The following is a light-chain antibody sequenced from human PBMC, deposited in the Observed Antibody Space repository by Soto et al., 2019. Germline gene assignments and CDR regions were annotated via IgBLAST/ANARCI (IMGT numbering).Light chain of an antibody. Sequence: EIVLTHSPDTLSLSPGERATLSCRASESVSNNYLAWYQQKPGQAPRLVIYGASSRATGIPDRFSGSGSGTDFTLTISRLEPDDFATYYCQQYNSYSWTFGQGTKVEIK. CDR1: ESVSNNY. CDR2: GAS. CDR3: QQYNSYSWT. V-gene: IGKV3-20*01. J-gene: IGKJ1*01.